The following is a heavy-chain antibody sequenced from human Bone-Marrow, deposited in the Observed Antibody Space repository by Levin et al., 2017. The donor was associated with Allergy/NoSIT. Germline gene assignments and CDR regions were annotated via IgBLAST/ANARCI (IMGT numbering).Heavy chain of an antibody. V-gene: IGHV3-48*02. CDR3: ARPDCSGTSCYYFFDS. J-gene: IGHJ4*02. Sequence: GGSLRLSCAASGFIFSRYSMNWVRQAPGRGLEWVSYISRSSSTISYADSVKGRFTISRDNAKNSLYLQMNSLRDEDTAVYYCARPDCSGTSCYYFFDSWGQGTLVTVSS. CDR2: ISRSSSTI. CDR1: GFIFSRYS. D-gene: IGHD2-2*01.